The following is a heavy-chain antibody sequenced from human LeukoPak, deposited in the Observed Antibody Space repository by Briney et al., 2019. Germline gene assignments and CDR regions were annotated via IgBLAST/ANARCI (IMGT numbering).Heavy chain of an antibody. J-gene: IGHJ4*02. CDR2: IYSGGST. Sequence: GGSLRLSCAASGFTVSSNYMSWVGQAPGKGLEWVSVIYSGGSTYYADSVKGRFTISRDNSKNTLYLQMNSLRAEDTAVYYCASSTYGDYVFDYWGQGTLVTVSS. V-gene: IGHV3-66*01. CDR1: GFTVSSNY. D-gene: IGHD4-17*01. CDR3: ASSTYGDYVFDY.